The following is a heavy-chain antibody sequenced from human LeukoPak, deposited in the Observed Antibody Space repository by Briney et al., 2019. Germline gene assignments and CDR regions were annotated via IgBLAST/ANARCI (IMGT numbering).Heavy chain of an antibody. CDR1: GDTVSNNSAT. Sequence: SQTLSLTFAISGDTVSNNSATWNWIRQSPSRGLEWLGRTYYRSKWYSHYAVSVKSRININADTSKNQFSLQLNSVTPEDTAVYYCARGPGTLASWGQGTLVSVSS. CDR2: TYYRSKWYS. CDR3: ARGPGTLAS. J-gene: IGHJ4*02. V-gene: IGHV6-1*01.